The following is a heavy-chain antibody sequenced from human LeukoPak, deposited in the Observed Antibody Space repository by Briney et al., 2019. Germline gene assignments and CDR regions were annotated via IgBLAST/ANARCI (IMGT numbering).Heavy chain of an antibody. CDR2: ISYDGSNK. J-gene: IGHJ4*02. V-gene: IGHV3-30*03. D-gene: IGHD6-19*01. CDR1: GFTFSSYG. CDR3: ALGGSGWYLNY. Sequence: GRSLRLSCAASGFTFSSYGMHWVRQAPGKGLEWVAVISYDGSNKYYADSVKGRFTISRDNSENTLYLQMNSLRAEDTAVYYCALGGSGWYLNYWGQGTLVTVSS.